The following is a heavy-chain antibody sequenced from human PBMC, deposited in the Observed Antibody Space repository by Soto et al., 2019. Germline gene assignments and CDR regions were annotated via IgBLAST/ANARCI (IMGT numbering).Heavy chain of an antibody. J-gene: IGHJ6*03. CDR1: GGTFSSYA. CDR2: IIPIFGTA. CDR3: ANYDDGDYVSESRYYYYYYMDV. D-gene: IGHD4-17*01. V-gene: IGHV1-69*01. Sequence: QVQLVQSGAEVKKPGSSVKVSCKASGGTFSSYAISWVRQAPGQGLAWMGGIIPIFGTANYAQKFQGRVTITADESTSTAYMELSSLRSEDTAVYYCANYDDGDYVSESRYYYYYYMDVWGKGTTVTVSS.